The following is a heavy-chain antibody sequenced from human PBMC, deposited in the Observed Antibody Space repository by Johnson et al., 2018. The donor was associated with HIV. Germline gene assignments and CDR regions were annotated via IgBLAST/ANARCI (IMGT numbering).Heavy chain of an antibody. J-gene: IGHJ3*02. CDR1: GFTVSSNY. D-gene: IGHD1-26*01. CDR3: AKDRLVGATGDAFDI. Sequence: VQLVESGGGLIQPGGSLRLSCAASGFTVSSNYMSWVRQAPGKGLEWVSVIYSGGSTSYADSVKGRFTISRDNSKNTLYLQMNSLRAEDTAVYYCAKDRLVGATGDAFDIWGQGTMVTVSS. V-gene: IGHV3-53*01. CDR2: IYSGGST.